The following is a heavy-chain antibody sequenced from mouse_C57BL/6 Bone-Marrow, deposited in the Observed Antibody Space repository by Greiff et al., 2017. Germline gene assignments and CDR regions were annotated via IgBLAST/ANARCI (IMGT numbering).Heavy chain of an antibody. CDR2: IYPRDGST. CDR3: ARGTPYYGSSYGSMDY. Sequence: QVQLQQSGPELVKPGASVKLSCKASGYTFTSYDINWVKQRPGQGLEWIGWIYPRDGSTTYNEKFKGKATLTVDTSSSTAYMELHSLTSEDSAVYFCARGTPYYGSSYGSMDYWGQGTSVTVSS. J-gene: IGHJ4*01. CDR1: GYTFTSYD. V-gene: IGHV1-85*01. D-gene: IGHD1-1*01.